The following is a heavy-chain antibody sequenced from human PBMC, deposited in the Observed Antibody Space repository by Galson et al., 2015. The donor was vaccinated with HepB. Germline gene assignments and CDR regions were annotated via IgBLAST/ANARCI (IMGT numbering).Heavy chain of an antibody. V-gene: IGHV3-30*18. Sequence: SLRLSCAASGFTFSSYGMHWVRQAPGKGLEWVAVISYDGSNKYYADSVKGRFTISRDNSKNTLYLQMNSLRAEDTAVYYCAKGVWKGSGWLFDYWGQGTLVTVSS. CDR3: AKGVWKGSGWLFDY. J-gene: IGHJ4*02. D-gene: IGHD6-19*01. CDR1: GFTFSSYG. CDR2: ISYDGSNK.